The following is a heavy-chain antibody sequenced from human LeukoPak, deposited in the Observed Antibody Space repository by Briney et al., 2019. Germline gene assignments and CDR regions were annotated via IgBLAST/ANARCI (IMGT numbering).Heavy chain of an antibody. Sequence: GGSLRLSCAASQFTFSRYWMSWVRQPPGKGLEWVANIKQDGSEKYYVDSVKGRFTISRDNAKNSLQLQMNSLKAEDTAVCFCARGYGGDSVGGYGMDVWGQGTTVTVSS. V-gene: IGHV3-7*01. CDR3: ARGYGGDSVGGYGMDV. CDR1: QFTFSRYW. CDR2: IKQDGSEK. J-gene: IGHJ6*02. D-gene: IGHD4-23*01.